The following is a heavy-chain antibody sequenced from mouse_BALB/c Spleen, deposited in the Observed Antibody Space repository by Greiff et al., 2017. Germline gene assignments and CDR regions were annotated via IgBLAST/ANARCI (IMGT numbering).Heavy chain of an antibody. J-gene: IGHJ4*01. D-gene: IGHD2-1*01. CDR1: GYSFTGYY. CDR2: INPYNGAT. CDR3: DYGNSYAMDY. Sequence: EVQLQQSGPELVKPGASVKISCKASGYSFTGYYMHWVKQSHVKSLEWIGRINPYNGATSYNQNFKDKASLTVDKSSSTAYMELHSLTSEDSAVYYCDYGNSYAMDYWGQGTSVTVSS. V-gene: IGHV1-26*01.